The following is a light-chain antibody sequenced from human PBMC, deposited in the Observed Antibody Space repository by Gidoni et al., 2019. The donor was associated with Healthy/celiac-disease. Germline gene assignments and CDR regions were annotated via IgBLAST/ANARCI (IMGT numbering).Light chain of an antibody. CDR1: SSAVGSYNL. V-gene: IGLV2-23*01. J-gene: IGLJ2*01. Sequence: QPALTQPASVSGSPGQSITISCTGTSSAVGSYNLVSWYQQHPGKAPKLMIYEGSKRPSGVSNRFSGSKSGNTASLTISGLQAEDEADYYCCSYAGSSTYVVFGGGTKLTVL. CDR2: EGS. CDR3: CSYAGSSTYVV.